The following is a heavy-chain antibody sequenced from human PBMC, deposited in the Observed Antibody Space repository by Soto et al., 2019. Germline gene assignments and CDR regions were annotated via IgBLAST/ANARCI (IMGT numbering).Heavy chain of an antibody. Sequence: QITLKESGPTLVKPTQTLTLTCTFSGFSLTTSRVGVGWIRQPPGKALEWLALIYWDDDKRYSPSVRSRLTMIIDSSINPVVLTMTHMDPVDTSIYRLAHMFDMLSHFGYWGQGTLVTVS. D-gene: IGHD2-8*01. V-gene: IGHV2-5*02. CDR2: IYWDDDK. CDR1: GFSLTTSRVG. J-gene: IGHJ4*02. CDR3: AHMFDMLSHFGY.